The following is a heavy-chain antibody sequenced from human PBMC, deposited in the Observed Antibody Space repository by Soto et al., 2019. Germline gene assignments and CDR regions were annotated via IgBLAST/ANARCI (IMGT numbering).Heavy chain of an antibody. J-gene: IGHJ4*02. Sequence: QVQLVQSGAEVKKPGASVTVSCKASGYTFINYGISWVRQAPGQGLEWMGWIRAYNGKTNYAQKLQGRVTMTTDTSTSTDYTELRSLRSDDTAVYYCARRYGDPSSSAGFDYWGQGTLVTVSS. CDR3: ARRYGDPSSSAGFDY. CDR1: GYTFINYG. CDR2: IRAYNGKT. D-gene: IGHD4-17*01. V-gene: IGHV1-18*01.